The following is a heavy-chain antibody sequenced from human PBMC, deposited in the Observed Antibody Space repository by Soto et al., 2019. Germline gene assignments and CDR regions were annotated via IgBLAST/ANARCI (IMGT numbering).Heavy chain of an antibody. Sequence: QVQLVQSGAEVKKPGASVKVSCKASGYTFTSYGISWVRQAPGQGLEWMGWISAYNGNTNYAQKRQGRVTMTTDTSTSAVYMELRSLRSDDPAVYYWARARALEPGDYWGQGALGTVS. J-gene: IGHJ4*02. D-gene: IGHD3-3*01. CDR3: ARARALEPGDY. CDR2: ISAYNGNT. CDR1: GYTFTSYG. V-gene: IGHV1-18*01.